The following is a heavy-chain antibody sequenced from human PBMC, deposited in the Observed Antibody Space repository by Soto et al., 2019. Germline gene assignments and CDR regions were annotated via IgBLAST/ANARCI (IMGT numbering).Heavy chain of an antibody. J-gene: IGHJ6*03. V-gene: IGHV1-18*01. CDR3: ARDRGVAPPVAGNTHYYYYMDV. CDR2: ISAYNGNT. D-gene: IGHD6-19*01. Sequence: QDQLVQSGVEVKKPGASVKVSCKASGYSFTNYGITWVRQAPRQGFEWMGWISAYNGNTSYAEKFQGRVTMTTDASTSTAYSELRSLRSDDTAVYYCARDRGVAPPVAGNTHYYYYMDVWGKGTTVTVSS. CDR1: GYSFTNYG.